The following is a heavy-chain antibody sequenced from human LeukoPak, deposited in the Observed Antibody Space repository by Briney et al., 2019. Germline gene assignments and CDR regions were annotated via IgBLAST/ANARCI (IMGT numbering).Heavy chain of an antibody. CDR2: INPNSGGT. CDR1: GYTFTDYY. J-gene: IGHJ4*02. V-gene: IGHV1-2*02. CDR3: ARVEYDSSGYSITHFDY. D-gene: IGHD3-22*01. Sequence: ASVKVSCKASGYTFTDYYMHWVRQAPGQGLEWMGWINPNSGGTNYAQKFQGRVTMTRDTSISTAYMELSRLRSDDTAVYYCARVEYDSSGYSITHFDYWGQGTLVTASS.